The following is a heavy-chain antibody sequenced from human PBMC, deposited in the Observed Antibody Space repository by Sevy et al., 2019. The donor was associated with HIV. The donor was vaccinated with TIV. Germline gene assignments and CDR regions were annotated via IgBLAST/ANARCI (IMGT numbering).Heavy chain of an antibody. J-gene: IGHJ4*02. CDR2: IFSSGST. V-gene: IGHV3-66*02. CDR1: GLTVKAKS. CDR3: VSLFLSYRSGWSYFDY. Sequence: GGPLRPSCEIPGLTVKAKSTTWARQAPGKGLGWAPVIFSSGSTYYAASAKGRFTISRDNSKNTVDLQMNSVRAEDTAVYYCVSLFLSYRSGWSYFDYWGQGTLVTVSS. D-gene: IGHD6-19*01.